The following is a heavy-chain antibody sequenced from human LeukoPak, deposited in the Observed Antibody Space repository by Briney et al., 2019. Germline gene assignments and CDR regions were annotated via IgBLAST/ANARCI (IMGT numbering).Heavy chain of an antibody. Sequence: SETLSLTCAVCGGSFSGYYWSWIRQPPGKGLEWIGEINHSGSTNYNPSLKRRVTISVDTSKNQCSLKLSFVTAADTAVYYCARHPDSSGGHYYYYMDVWGKGTTVTISS. CDR2: INHSGST. CDR1: GGSFSGYY. D-gene: IGHD3-22*01. V-gene: IGHV4-34*01. J-gene: IGHJ6*03. CDR3: ARHPDSSGGHYYYYMDV.